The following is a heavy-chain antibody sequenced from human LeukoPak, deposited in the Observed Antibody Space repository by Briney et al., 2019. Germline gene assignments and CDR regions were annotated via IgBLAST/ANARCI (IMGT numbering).Heavy chain of an antibody. Sequence: GGSLRLSCAASGFTSSSYEMNWVRQAPGKGLEWVSSIGSVTTYIYYADSVKGRFTISRDNAKNSLSLQMNSLRAEDTAVYYCARAIAVAGPYYFDYWGQGTLVTVSS. V-gene: IGHV3-21*01. D-gene: IGHD6-19*01. CDR2: IGSVTTYI. CDR3: ARAIAVAGPYYFDY. J-gene: IGHJ4*02. CDR1: GFTSSSYE.